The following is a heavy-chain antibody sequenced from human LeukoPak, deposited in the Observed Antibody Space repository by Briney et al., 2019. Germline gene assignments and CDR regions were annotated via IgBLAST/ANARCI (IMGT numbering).Heavy chain of an antibody. CDR2: IYSGGST. CDR1: GFTVSSNY. Sequence: GGSLRLSCAASGFTVSSNYMSWVRQAPGKGLEWVSVIYSGGSTYYADSVKGRFTISRDNSKNTLYLQMNSLRAEDTAVYYCARDDSSGYDGYWGQGTLVTVSS. CDR3: ARDDSSGYDGY. J-gene: IGHJ4*02. V-gene: IGHV3-66*01. D-gene: IGHD3-22*01.